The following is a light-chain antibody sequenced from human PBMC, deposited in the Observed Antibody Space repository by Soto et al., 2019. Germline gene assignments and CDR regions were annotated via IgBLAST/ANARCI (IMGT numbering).Light chain of an antibody. J-gene: IGKJ4*01. CDR1: QSVRSY. CDR3: QQRFSWPLT. Sequence: EIVLTQSPATLSLSPGERATLSCRASQSVRSYLAWYQQKPGQAPNLIIYDVSERATGIPARFSGSGSGTDFTLTISSLEPEDFAIYYCQQRFSWPLTFGGGTKVDIK. CDR2: DVS. V-gene: IGKV3-11*01.